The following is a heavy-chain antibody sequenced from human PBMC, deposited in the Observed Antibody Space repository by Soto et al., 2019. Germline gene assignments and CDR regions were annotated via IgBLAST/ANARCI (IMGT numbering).Heavy chain of an antibody. CDR2: ISWNSGGI. CDR1: GFTFDDYA. V-gene: IGHV3-9*01. Sequence: EVQLVESGGGLVQPGRSLRLSCAASGFTFDDYAMHWVRQAPGKGLEWVSGISWNSGGIGYADSVKGRFTISRDNAKNSLYVQMNSLRAEDTALYYCAKEKRIAIFGVATIYFDYWGQGTLFTVCS. D-gene: IGHD3-3*01. CDR3: AKEKRIAIFGVATIYFDY. J-gene: IGHJ4*02.